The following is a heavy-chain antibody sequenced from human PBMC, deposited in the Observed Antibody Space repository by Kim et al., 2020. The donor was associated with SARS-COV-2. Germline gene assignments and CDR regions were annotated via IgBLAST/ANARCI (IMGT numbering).Heavy chain of an antibody. D-gene: IGHD2-2*01. CDR3: ARSVAIMPPGMDV. J-gene: IGHJ6*02. CDR1: GYTFTTYA. V-gene: IGHV1-3*01. CDR2: INPTRGNT. Sequence: ASVKVSCKASGYTFTTYAMQWVRQAPGQRLEWMGWINPTRGNTKYSDTFQGRVTITRDTSARTAYMELSSLRPEDTAVYYCARSVAIMPPGMDVWGQGTTVTVSS.